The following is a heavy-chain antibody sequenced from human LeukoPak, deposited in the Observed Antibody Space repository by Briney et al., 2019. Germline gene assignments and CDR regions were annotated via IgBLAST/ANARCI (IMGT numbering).Heavy chain of an antibody. J-gene: IGHJ3*02. V-gene: IGHV4-4*02. D-gene: IGHD2-21*02. CDR2: IYHDGST. Sequence: SETLSLTCTASRGSISSPTWWTWVRQPPEKGLEWIGEIYHDGSTTYNTSLMSRLTISVDKSMNQFSLKLSSVTAADTAVYYCASRTATALEGFDIWGQGTMVTVSS. CDR3: ASRTATALEGFDI. CDR1: RGSISSPTW.